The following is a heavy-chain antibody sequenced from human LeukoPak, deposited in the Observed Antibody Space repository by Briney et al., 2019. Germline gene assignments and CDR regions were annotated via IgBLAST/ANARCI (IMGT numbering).Heavy chain of an antibody. Sequence: ETLSLTCTVSGGSISSYYWSWIRQPPGKGLEWIGYIYYSGSTNYNPSLKSRVTISVDTSKNQFSLKLSSVTAADTAVYYCARVSGSTAFGYWGQGTLVTVSS. CDR3: ARVSGSTAFGY. D-gene: IGHD6-13*01. V-gene: IGHV4-59*01. CDR1: GGSISSYY. J-gene: IGHJ4*02. CDR2: IYYSGST.